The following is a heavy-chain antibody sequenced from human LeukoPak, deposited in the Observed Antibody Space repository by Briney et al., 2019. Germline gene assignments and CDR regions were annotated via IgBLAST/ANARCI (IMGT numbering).Heavy chain of an antibody. CDR3: VRDKGDVTRASSERFDY. CDR1: GGSISSYY. D-gene: IGHD4-17*01. CDR2: IYYSGTT. V-gene: IGHV4-59*01. J-gene: IGHJ4*02. Sequence: KPSETLSLTCTVSGGSISSYYWSWIRQPPGKGLEWIGYIYYSGTTNYNPSLKSRVAISVDTSKNQFSLKLRSVTAADTAVYYCVRDKGDVTRASSERFDYWGQGTLVTVSS.